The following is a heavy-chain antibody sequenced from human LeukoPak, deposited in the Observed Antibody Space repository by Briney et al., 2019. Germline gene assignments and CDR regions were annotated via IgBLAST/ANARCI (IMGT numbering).Heavy chain of an antibody. CDR3: ATVGNPPNEY. V-gene: IGHV3-66*01. D-gene: IGHD4-23*01. CDR2: IYSGGYT. J-gene: IGHJ4*02. Sequence: GGSLRLSCAASGFTVGSNYMSWVRQAPGKGLEWVSVIYSGGYTYYAESVKGRFTISRDNSKNTLYLQMNSLRAEDTAVYYCATVGNPPNEYWGQGTLVTVSS. CDR1: GFTVGSNY.